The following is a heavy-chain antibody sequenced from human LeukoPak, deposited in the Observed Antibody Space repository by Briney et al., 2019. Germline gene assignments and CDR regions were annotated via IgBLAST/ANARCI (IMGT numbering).Heavy chain of an antibody. D-gene: IGHD5-18*01. Sequence: SETLSLTCAVYGGSFSGYYWSWIRQPPGKGPEWIGEINHSGSTNYNPPLKSRVTISVDTSKNQFSLKLSSVTAADTAVYYCARGPSSYGYGFDYWGQGTLVTVSS. CDR2: INHSGST. J-gene: IGHJ4*02. CDR3: ARGPSSYGYGFDY. CDR1: GGSFSGYY. V-gene: IGHV4-34*01.